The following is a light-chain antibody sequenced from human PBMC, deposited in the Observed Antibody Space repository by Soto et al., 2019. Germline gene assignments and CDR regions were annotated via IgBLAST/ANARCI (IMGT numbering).Light chain of an antibody. Sequence: IQMTQTPSSLSASIGDRVTICCRSSQDISSSLNWYQHKSGKAPKLLIYAASGLHSGVPSRFSGSGSGTDFTLTISSLQPEDFTTYCSQVSYITLNTFCEGGLLEIK. V-gene: IGKV1-39*01. CDR2: AAS. J-gene: IGKJ5*01. CDR1: QDISSS. CDR3: QVSYITLNT.